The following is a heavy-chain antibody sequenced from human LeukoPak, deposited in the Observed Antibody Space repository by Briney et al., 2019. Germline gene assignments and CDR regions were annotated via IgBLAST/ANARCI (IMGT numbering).Heavy chain of an antibody. J-gene: IGHJ3*02. CDR2: ISSSGSTI. V-gene: IGHV3-48*03. CDR3: AREGALWFGESRAFDI. D-gene: IGHD3-10*01. CDR1: GFTFSSYE. Sequence: GGSLRLSCAASGFTFSSYEMNWVRQAPGKGLEWVSYISSSGSTIYYADSVKGRFTISRDNAKNSLYLQMNSLRAEDTAVYYCAREGALWFGESRAFDIWGQGQWSPSLQ.